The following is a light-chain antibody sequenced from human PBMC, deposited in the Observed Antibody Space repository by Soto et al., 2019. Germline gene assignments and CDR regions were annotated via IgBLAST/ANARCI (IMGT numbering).Light chain of an antibody. CDR3: HVWDSSSAHVV. CDR1: NIGSRS. CDR2: DDS. Sequence: SYELTQPPSVSVAPGQTARIPCEGNNIGSRSVHWYQQKPGQAPVLVVYDDSDRPSGIPERFSGSNSGNTATLTISRVEGGDEADFYCHVWDSSSAHVVFGGGTKVTVL. J-gene: IGLJ2*01. V-gene: IGLV3-21*02.